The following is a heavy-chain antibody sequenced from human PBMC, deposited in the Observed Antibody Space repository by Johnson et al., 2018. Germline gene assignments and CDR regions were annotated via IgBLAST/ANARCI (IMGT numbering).Heavy chain of an antibody. CDR3: ARTTRGAFDL. Sequence: VQLVESGGGLVQPGGSLKLSCAAPGFSVSGDYMNWVRQAPGRGLEWVSVIYSEGSTTYVDSVTGRFTASRDISKSTLYLQMSSLRVEDTAVYFCARTTRGAFDLLGQGTMVTVS. CDR2: IYSEGST. D-gene: IGHD4-17*01. V-gene: IGHV3-66*02. J-gene: IGHJ3*01. CDR1: GFSVSGDY.